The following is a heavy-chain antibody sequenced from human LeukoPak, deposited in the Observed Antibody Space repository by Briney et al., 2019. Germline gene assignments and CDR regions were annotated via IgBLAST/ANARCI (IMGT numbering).Heavy chain of an antibody. V-gene: IGHV3-30*18. J-gene: IGHJ4*02. Sequence: PGGSLRLSCAASGFTFSSYGMHWVRQAPGKGLEWVAVISYNGNNEYYADSVKGRFTISRDNSKNTLYLQMNSLRTEDTAVYYCAKDSSIAAADYYFDYWGQGTLVTVSS. D-gene: IGHD6-13*01. CDR2: ISYNGNNE. CDR1: GFTFSSYG. CDR3: AKDSSIAAADYYFDY.